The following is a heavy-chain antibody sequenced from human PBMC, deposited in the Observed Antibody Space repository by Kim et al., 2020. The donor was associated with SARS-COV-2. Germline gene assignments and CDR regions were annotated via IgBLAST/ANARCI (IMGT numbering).Heavy chain of an antibody. CDR2: IYYSGST. CDR1: GGSISSSSYY. J-gene: IGHJ4*02. V-gene: IGHV4-39*01. Sequence: SETLSLTCTVSGGSISSSSYYWGWIRQPPGKGLEWIGSIYYSGSTYYNPSLKSRVTISVDTSKNQFSLKLSSVTAADTAVYYCAGVGSGDYGSGSYVDYWGQGTLVTVSS. D-gene: IGHD3-10*01. CDR3: AGVGSGDYGSGSYVDY.